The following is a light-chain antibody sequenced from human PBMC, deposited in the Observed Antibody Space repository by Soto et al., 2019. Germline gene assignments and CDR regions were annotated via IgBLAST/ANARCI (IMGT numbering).Light chain of an antibody. CDR1: SSNIGSNS. Sequence: QPVLTQPPSASGTPGQRVTISCSGSSSNIGSNSVNWYQQLPGTAPTLLIYSNNQRPSGVPDRFSGSKSGTSASLAISWLQSEDEADYYCATWDDSLNGVVFGRGTKLTVL. CDR3: ATWDDSLNGVV. V-gene: IGLV1-44*01. J-gene: IGLJ3*02. CDR2: SNN.